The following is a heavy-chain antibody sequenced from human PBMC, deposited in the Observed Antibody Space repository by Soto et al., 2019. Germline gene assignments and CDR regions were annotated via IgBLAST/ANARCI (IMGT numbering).Heavy chain of an antibody. J-gene: IGHJ6*02. CDR3: AKERMGYYYGRDV. CDR1: GFTFTTYG. D-gene: IGHD6-13*01. V-gene: IGHV3-30*18. Sequence: GGSLRLSCAASGFTFTTYGIHWVRQAPGKGLEWVAVISSDGRKSYFADSVKGRFTISRDNSMNTVYLQINNVRAEDTAVYYCAKERMGYYYGRDVWGQGTPVSVSS. CDR2: ISSDGRKS.